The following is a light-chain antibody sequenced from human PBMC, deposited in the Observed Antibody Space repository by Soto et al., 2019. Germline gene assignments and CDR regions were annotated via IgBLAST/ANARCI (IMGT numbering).Light chain of an antibody. V-gene: IGKV3-11*01. CDR3: LQRSNWPPT. CDR2: DAS. CDR1: QSVSSY. Sequence: ETVLTQSPATLSLSPGERATLSSRASQSVSSYLEWFQQKPGQAPRLLIYDASNRATGIPARFSGSGSGTDFTLTIGSLEPEDFAVYYCLQRSNWPPTFGQGTDLEIK. J-gene: IGKJ2*01.